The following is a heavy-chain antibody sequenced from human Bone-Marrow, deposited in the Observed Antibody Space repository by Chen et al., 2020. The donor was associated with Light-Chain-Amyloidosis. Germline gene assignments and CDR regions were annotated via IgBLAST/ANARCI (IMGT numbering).Heavy chain of an antibody. CDR3: ARDRGRFSYNRGGLDS. V-gene: IGHV3-74*01. D-gene: IGHD3-10*01. Sequence: EVQLVESGGALVQPGGSLRLSCAASGFTLNTYWMHWVRQPPGGGLVWVARMPTDVTKTVYADSVKGRFTVSRDDDKNTLYLEMNSLRVEDTGLYFCARDRGRFSYNRGGLDSWGQGTLVTVSS. CDR2: MPTDVTKT. J-gene: IGHJ4*02. CDR1: GFTLNTYW.